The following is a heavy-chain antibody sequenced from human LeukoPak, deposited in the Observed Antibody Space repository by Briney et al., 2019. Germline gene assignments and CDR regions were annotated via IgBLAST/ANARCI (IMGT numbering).Heavy chain of an antibody. CDR1: GGSISRYY. D-gene: IGHD2-15*01. CDR3: ARYRVAAYRDAFDI. Sequence: PSETLSLTCAVSGGSISRYYWSWIRQSPGKGLEWIAYISYSGDTNYNPSLKSRVTISVDTSKNQFSLNLSSVTAADTAVYYCARYRVAAYRDAFDIWGQGTMVTVSS. V-gene: IGHV4-59*08. J-gene: IGHJ3*02. CDR2: ISYSGDT.